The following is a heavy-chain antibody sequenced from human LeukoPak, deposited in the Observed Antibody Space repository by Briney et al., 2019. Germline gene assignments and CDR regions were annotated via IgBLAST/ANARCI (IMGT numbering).Heavy chain of an antibody. D-gene: IGHD2-21*02. CDR3: AYSVTAIRYFDY. J-gene: IGHJ4*02. CDR2: ISASGESA. V-gene: IGHV3-23*01. Sequence: GGSLRLSCAASGFSFNSYALSWVRQAPGKGLEWVSAISASGESAYYADSVKGRFTISRDSSKNMLYLQMNSLRAEDTAIYFCAYSVTAIRYFDYWGQGTLVTVSS. CDR1: GFSFNSYA.